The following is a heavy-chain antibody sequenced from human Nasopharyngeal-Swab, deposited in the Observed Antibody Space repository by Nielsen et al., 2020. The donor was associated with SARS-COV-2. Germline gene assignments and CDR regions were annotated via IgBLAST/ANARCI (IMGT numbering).Heavy chain of an antibody. J-gene: IGHJ3*02. V-gene: IGHV3-48*04. D-gene: IGHD5-18*01. CDR1: GFTFGSYT. CDR3: VRDGALIQLWLLPHALDI. CDR2: ISSSGSIA. Sequence: GGSLRLSCEASGFTFGSYTVNWVRQAPGKGLEWVSFISSSGSIAYYADSVKGRFTISRDNANNSLYLQMNSLRADDTAVYYCVRDGALIQLWLLPHALDIWGQGTLVTVSS.